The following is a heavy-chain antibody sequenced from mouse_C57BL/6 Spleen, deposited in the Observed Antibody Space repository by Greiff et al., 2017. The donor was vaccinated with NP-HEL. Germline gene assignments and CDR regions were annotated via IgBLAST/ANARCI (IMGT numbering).Heavy chain of an antibody. J-gene: IGHJ4*01. CDR2: IYPRSGNT. CDR3: ARKGDAMDY. Sequence: VQLQQSGAELARPGASVKLSCKASGYTFTSYGISWVKQRTGQGLEWIGEIYPRSGNTYYNEKFKGKATLTAGKSSSTAYMELRSLTSEDSAVYFCARKGDAMDYWGQGTSVTVSS. CDR1: GYTFTSYG. V-gene: IGHV1-81*01.